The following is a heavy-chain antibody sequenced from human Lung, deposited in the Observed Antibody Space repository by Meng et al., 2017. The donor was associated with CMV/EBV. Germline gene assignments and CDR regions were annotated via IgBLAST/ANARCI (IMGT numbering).Heavy chain of an antibody. CDR3: AKDQGDYYGSGSFSAFDY. Sequence: TFSAYGMPWVRQAPGKGLEWVALLSYDGSSKYYADSVKGRFTLSRDNSKNTLYLQMNSLRAEDTAVFYCAKDQGDYYGSGSFSAFDYWGQGALVTVSS. CDR2: LSYDGSSK. V-gene: IGHV3-30*18. D-gene: IGHD3-10*01. J-gene: IGHJ4*02. CDR1: TFSAYG.